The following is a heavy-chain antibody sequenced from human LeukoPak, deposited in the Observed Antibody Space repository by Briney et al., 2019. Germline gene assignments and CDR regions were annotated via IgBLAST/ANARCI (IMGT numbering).Heavy chain of an antibody. Sequence: ASVKVSCKASGYTFTSYGISWVRQAPGQGLEWMGWISAYNGNTNYAQKPQGRVTMTTDTSTSTAYMELRSLRSDDTAVYYCARDRPYSGYDLGFDYWGQGTLVTVSS. J-gene: IGHJ4*02. CDR1: GYTFTSYG. V-gene: IGHV1-18*01. CDR3: ARDRPYSGYDLGFDY. D-gene: IGHD5-12*01. CDR2: ISAYNGNT.